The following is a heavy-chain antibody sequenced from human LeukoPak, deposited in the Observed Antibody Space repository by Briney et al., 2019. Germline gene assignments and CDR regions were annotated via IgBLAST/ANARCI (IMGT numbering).Heavy chain of an antibody. CDR3: ARHLSGYDPAFDI. J-gene: IGHJ3*02. D-gene: IGHD5-12*01. Sequence: GESLKISWKGSGYRFTSYWIGWVRQMPGKGLEWMGIIYPGDSDTRYSPSFQGQVTISADKSISTAYLQWSSLKASDTAMYYCARHLSGYDPAFDIWGQGTMVTVSS. CDR1: GYRFTSYW. CDR2: IYPGDSDT. V-gene: IGHV5-51*01.